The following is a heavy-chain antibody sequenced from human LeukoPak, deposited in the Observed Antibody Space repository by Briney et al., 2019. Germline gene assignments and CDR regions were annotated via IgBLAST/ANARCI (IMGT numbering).Heavy chain of an antibody. D-gene: IGHD6-13*01. CDR2: MNPNSGNT. CDR3: ARDLTPSSSWTPYYYYGMDV. V-gene: IGHV1-8*01. Sequence: ASVTVSCKASGYTFTSYDINWVRQATGQGLEWMGWMNPNSGNTGYAQKFQGRVTMTRNTSISTAYMELSSLRSEDTAVYYCARDLTPSSSWTPYYYYGMDVWGQGTTVTVSS. J-gene: IGHJ6*02. CDR1: GYTFTSYD.